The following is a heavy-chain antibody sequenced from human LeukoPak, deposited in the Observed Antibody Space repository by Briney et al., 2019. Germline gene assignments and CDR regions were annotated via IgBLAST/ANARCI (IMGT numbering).Heavy chain of an antibody. D-gene: IGHD1-7*01. CDR2: ISSSGSTI. V-gene: IGHV3-11*01. J-gene: IGHJ5*02. CDR1: GFTFSDYY. Sequence: GGSLRLSCAASGFTFSDYYMSWIRQAPGKGLEWVSYISSSGSTIYYADSVKGRFTISRDNAKNSLYLQMNSLRAEDTAVYCCARQRTGTTGNWFDPWGQGTLVTVSS. CDR3: ARQRTGTTGNWFDP.